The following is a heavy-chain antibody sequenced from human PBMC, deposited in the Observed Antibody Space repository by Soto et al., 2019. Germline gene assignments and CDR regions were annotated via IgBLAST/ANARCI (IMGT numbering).Heavy chain of an antibody. J-gene: IGHJ6*02. CDR1: EYSFTSYL. D-gene: IGHD6-6*01. CDR2: IYPGDSDT. Sequence: PGESLKISCKCSEYSFTSYLIGWVRQMPGKGLEWMGIIYPGDSDTRYSPSFQGQVTISADKSITTAYLQWSSLKASDTAMYYCARPLIAARPNYYYYGMDVWGQGTTVTVSS. V-gene: IGHV5-51*01. CDR3: ARPLIAARPNYYYYGMDV.